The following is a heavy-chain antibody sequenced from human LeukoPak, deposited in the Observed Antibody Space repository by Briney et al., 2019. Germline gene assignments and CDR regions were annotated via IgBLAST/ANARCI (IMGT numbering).Heavy chain of an antibody. CDR2: INSDGSST. D-gene: IGHD3-9*01. CDR1: GFTFSSYW. Sequence: PGGSLRLSCAASGFTFSSYWMHWVRHAPGKGLVWVSRINSDGSSTSYADSVKGRFTISRDNAKNTLYLQMNSLRAEDTAVYYCARVLRYFDWPDYWGQGTLVTVSS. CDR3: ARVLRYFDWPDY. J-gene: IGHJ4*02. V-gene: IGHV3-74*01.